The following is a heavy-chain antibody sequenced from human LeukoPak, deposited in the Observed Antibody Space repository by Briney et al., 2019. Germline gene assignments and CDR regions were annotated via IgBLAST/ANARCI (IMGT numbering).Heavy chain of an antibody. CDR3: ARDGYGRSRYYYGMDV. CDR1: GYTLTSYA. Sequence: ASVKVSCKASGYTLTSYAMHWVRQAPGQRLEWMGWINAGNGNTKYSQKFQGRVTITRDTSASTAYMELSSLRSEDTAVYYCARDGYGRSRYYYGMDVWSQGTTVTVSS. J-gene: IGHJ6*02. CDR2: INAGNGNT. V-gene: IGHV1-3*01. D-gene: IGHD5-18*01.